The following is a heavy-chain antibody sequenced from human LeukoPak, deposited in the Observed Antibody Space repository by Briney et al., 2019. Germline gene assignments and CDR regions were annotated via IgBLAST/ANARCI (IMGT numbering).Heavy chain of an antibody. Sequence: SQTLSLTCAISGDSVSSNSAAWNWIRQSPSRGLEWLGRTYYRSKWYNDYAVSVKSRITINPDTSKNQFSLQLNSVTPEDTAVYYCAREARIAVAAPNWFDPWGQGILVTVSS. CDR2: TYYRSKWYN. D-gene: IGHD6-19*01. CDR1: GDSVSSNSAA. CDR3: AREARIAVAAPNWFDP. V-gene: IGHV6-1*01. J-gene: IGHJ5*02.